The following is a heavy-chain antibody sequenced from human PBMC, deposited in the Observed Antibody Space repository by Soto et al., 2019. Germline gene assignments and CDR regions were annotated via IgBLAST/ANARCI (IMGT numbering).Heavy chain of an antibody. J-gene: IGHJ4*02. CDR1: GGSISSYY. V-gene: IGHV4-59*01. CDR3: ARFTRGYSYGFVDY. D-gene: IGHD5-18*01. CDR2: IYYSGST. Sequence: PSETLSLTCPVSGGSISSYYWSWIRQPPGKGLEWIGYIYYSGSTNYNPSLKSRVTISVDTSKNQFSLKLSSVTAADTAVYYCARFTRGYSYGFVDYWGQGTLVTVSS.